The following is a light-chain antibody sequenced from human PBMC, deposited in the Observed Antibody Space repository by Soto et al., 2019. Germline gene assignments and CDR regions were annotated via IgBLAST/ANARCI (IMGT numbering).Light chain of an antibody. CDR2: DAS. J-gene: IGKJ5*01. CDR3: QQYDDLPIT. CDR1: QDISDF. Sequence: DIQMTQSPSSLFASVGDRVTITCQASQDISDFLNWYQQKPGKGPKVLISDASNLQTGVPSRFSGRGSGTDFTFTISSLQPDDSGTYYCQQYDDLPITFGQGTRLEI. V-gene: IGKV1-33*01.